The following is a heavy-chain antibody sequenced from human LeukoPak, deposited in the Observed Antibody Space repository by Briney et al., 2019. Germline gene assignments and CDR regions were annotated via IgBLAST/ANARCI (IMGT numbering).Heavy chain of an antibody. CDR1: GYTFTSYD. Sequence: ASVKVSCKASGYTFTSYDINWVRQATGQGLEWMGWMNPNSGNTGYAQKFRGRVTITRNTSISTAYMELSSLRSEDTAVYYCARRTGYGRRFDYWGQGTLVTVSS. CDR3: ARRTGYGRRFDY. V-gene: IGHV1-8*03. CDR2: MNPNSGNT. J-gene: IGHJ4*02. D-gene: IGHD3/OR15-3a*01.